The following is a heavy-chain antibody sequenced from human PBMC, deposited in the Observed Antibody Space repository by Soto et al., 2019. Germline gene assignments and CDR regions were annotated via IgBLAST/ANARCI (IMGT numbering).Heavy chain of an antibody. D-gene: IGHD4-17*01. CDR2: IKGCE. V-gene: IGHV3-15*01. CDR1: GLTIFRDAW. Sequence: EAQLVDSGGGLVKPGESLRLSCAVSGLTIFRDAWLTWVRQVPGKGLEWVGHIKGCENYVAPVEDRFTISRDVSKNTMYLHMNSLRPDDTAFYYCTWMNTVTSVYNWGQGTLVTVSS. J-gene: IGHJ4*02. CDR3: TWMNTVTSVYN.